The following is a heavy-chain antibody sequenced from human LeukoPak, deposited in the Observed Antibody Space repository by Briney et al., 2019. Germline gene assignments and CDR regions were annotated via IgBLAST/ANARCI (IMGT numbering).Heavy chain of an antibody. CDR2: IYYSGST. CDR1: GGSISSYY. J-gene: IGHJ4*02. D-gene: IGHD2-2*01. Sequence: SETLSLTCTVSGGSISSYYWSWIRQPPGKGLEWIGYIYYSGSTNYNPSLKSRVTISVDTSKNQFSLKLSSVTAADTAVYYCARQGLYCSSTSCYGVVDYWGQGTLVTVS. V-gene: IGHV4-59*08. CDR3: ARQGLYCSSTSCYGVVDY.